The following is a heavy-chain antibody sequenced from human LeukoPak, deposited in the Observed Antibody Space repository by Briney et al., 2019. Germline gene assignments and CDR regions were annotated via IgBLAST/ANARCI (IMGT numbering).Heavy chain of an antibody. CDR3: ARGRYFGDHPAPHYFNY. J-gene: IGHJ4*02. CDR1: GGSISSYY. V-gene: IGHV4-59*12. CDR2: IYYSGST. Sequence: ASETLSLTCTVSGGSISSYYWSWIRQPPGKGLEWIGYIYYSGSTNYNPSLKSRVTISVDTSKNQFSLKLSSVTAADTAVYYCARGRYFGDHPAPHYFNYWGQGTLVTVSS. D-gene: IGHD4-17*01.